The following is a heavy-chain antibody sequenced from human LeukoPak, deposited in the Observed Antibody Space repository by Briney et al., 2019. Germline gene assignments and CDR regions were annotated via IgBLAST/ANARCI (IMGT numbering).Heavy chain of an antibody. J-gene: IGHJ4*02. V-gene: IGHV1-24*01. CDR2: FDPEDGET. D-gene: IGHD3-3*01. Sequence: GASVKVSCKVSGYTLTELSMHRVRQAPGKGLEWMGGFDPEDGETIYAQKFQGRVTMTEDTSTDTAYMELSSLRSEDTAVYYCATAAKRILRFLEWLSAPAFDYWGQGTLVTASS. CDR3: ATAAKRILRFLEWLSAPAFDY. CDR1: GYTLTELS.